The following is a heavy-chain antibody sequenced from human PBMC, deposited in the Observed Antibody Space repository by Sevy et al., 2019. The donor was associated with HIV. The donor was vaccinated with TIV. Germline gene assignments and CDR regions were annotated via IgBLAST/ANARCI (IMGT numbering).Heavy chain of an antibody. CDR1: GYTFTSYY. J-gene: IGHJ6*02. CDR3: AREVGYSSGWYLGILGYGMDV. D-gene: IGHD6-19*01. V-gene: IGHV1-46*01. Sequence: ASVKVSCKASGYTFTSYYMHWVRQAPGQGLEWMGIINPSGGSTSYAQKFQGRVTMTRDTSTSTVYMELSSLRSEDTAVYYCAREVGYSSGWYLGILGYGMDVWGQGTTVTVSS. CDR2: INPSGGST.